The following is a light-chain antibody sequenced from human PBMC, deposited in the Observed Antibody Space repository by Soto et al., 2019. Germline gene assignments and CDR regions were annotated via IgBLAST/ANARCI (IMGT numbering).Light chain of an antibody. Sequence: DIQMTQSPSTLSASAGDRVTITCRASQNIRTWLAWYQQKPGKAPKLLIYDASSLKSGVPSRFSGGGSGTEFSPTSSSRQPDDFTTYYCQQYNTHPCTFGQGTKVDIK. CDR2: DAS. CDR1: QNIRTW. CDR3: QQYNTHPCT. V-gene: IGKV1-5*01. J-gene: IGKJ1*01.